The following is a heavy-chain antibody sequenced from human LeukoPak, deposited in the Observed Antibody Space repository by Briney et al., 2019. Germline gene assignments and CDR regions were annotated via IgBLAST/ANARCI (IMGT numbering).Heavy chain of an antibody. V-gene: IGHV4-34*01. D-gene: IGHD6-19*01. Sequence: PSETLSLTCAVYGGSFSGYYWSWIRQPPGKGLEWIGEINHSGSTNYNPSLKSRVTISVDTSKNQFSLKLSSVTAADTAVYYCARGQWLVPYYFDYWGQGTLVTVSS. CDR1: GGSFSGYY. J-gene: IGHJ4*02. CDR3: ARGQWLVPYYFDY. CDR2: INHSGST.